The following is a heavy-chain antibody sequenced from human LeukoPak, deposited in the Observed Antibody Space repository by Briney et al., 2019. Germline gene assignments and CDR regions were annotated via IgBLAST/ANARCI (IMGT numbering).Heavy chain of an antibody. CDR3: ASLNPFSGRRNAFDI. Sequence: SETLSLTCAVHGGSFSGYYWSWIRQPPGQGLEWIGEVNHSGTARYNPSLESRVTISVDTSKSQSSLNVYFVTAGDTAVYYCASLNPFSGRRNAFDIWGQGAMVTVSS. CDR1: GGSFSGYY. J-gene: IGHJ3*02. CDR2: VNHSGTA. D-gene: IGHD1-26*01. V-gene: IGHV4-34*01.